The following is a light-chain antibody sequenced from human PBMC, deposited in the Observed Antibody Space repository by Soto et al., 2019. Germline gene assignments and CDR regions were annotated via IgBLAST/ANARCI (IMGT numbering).Light chain of an antibody. Sequence: DIQMTQSPSTLYASVGHRVTITCRASQSISSGLAWYQQKPGKAPKLLIYKASSLESGVPSRFSGSGSGTEFTLTISSLQPDDFATYYCQQYNSYPWTFGQGTKVEIK. CDR1: QSISSG. V-gene: IGKV1-5*03. CDR3: QQYNSYPWT. J-gene: IGKJ1*01. CDR2: KAS.